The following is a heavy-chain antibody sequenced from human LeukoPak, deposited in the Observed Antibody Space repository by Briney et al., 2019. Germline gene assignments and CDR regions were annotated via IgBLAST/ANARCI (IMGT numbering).Heavy chain of an antibody. CDR2: IRNKATSYTT. CDR3: ARGLNSGYYYDLDGFDL. D-gene: IGHD3-22*01. J-gene: IGHJ3*01. V-gene: IGHV3-72*01. Sequence: GGSLRLSCAASGFTFSDHYMDRVRQAPGKGLEWVGRIRNKATSYTTDYAASVRGRFTISRSDSENSLYLQMNSLKSEDTALYYCARGLNSGYYYDLDGFDLWGQGTMVTVSS. CDR1: GFTFSDHY.